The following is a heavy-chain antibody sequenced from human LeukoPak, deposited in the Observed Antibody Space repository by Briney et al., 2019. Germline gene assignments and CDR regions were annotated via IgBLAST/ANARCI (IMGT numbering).Heavy chain of an antibody. Sequence: GASVKVSCKASGYTFTGYYMHWVRQAPGQGPEWMGWISAETGYTNYAQKFQDRVTMTTDTSTSTAYMELRSLKSDDTAVYYCARDGANGSGFFYSPNAFDMWGQGTMVTVSS. CDR2: ISAETGYT. V-gene: IGHV1-18*04. CDR1: GYTFTGYY. J-gene: IGHJ3*02. CDR3: ARDGANGSGFFYSPNAFDM. D-gene: IGHD3-22*01.